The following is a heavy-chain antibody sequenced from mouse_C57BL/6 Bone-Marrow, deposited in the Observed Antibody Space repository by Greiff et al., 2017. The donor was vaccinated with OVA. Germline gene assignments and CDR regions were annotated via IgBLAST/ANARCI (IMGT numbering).Heavy chain of an antibody. J-gene: IGHJ3*01. D-gene: IGHD4-1*01. Sequence: QVQLKQPGAELVKPGASVKLSCKASGYTFTSYWMHWVKQRPGQGLEWIGMIHPNSGSTNYNEKFKSKATLTVDKSSSTAYMQLSSLTSEDSAVDYCARREATWVLADWGQGTLVTVSA. CDR3: ARREATWVLAD. CDR2: IHPNSGST. CDR1: GYTFTSYW. V-gene: IGHV1-64*01.